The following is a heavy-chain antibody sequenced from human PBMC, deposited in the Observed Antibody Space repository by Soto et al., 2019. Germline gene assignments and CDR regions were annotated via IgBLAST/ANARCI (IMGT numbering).Heavy chain of an antibody. CDR1: GGSIYTYY. CDR2: ISDGGST. V-gene: IGHV4-59*01. J-gene: IGHJ4*02. D-gene: IGHD5-12*01. CDR3: ARERKGFGYTEF. Sequence: PSETLCLTCNVSGGSIYTYYWSWIRQSPGKGLEWIGYISDGGSTNYNPSLKSRVTISLDTAKNQFSLSLSSVTAADTALYFCARERKGFGYTEFWGQGALVTVSS.